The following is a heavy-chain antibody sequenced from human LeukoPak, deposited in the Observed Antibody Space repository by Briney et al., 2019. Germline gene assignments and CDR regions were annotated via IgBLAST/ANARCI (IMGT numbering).Heavy chain of an antibody. CDR3: ARRLPAAPRWFDP. Sequence: SETLSLTCAVYGDSLNDYYWSWFRQPPGKGLEWIGEINRSGSTNYNPSLKSRVTVSMDTSKNQFSLKLSSVTAADTAVYYCARRLPAAPRWFDPWGQGTLVTVSS. V-gene: IGHV4-34*01. CDR1: GDSLNDYY. J-gene: IGHJ5*02. CDR2: INRSGST. D-gene: IGHD2-2*01.